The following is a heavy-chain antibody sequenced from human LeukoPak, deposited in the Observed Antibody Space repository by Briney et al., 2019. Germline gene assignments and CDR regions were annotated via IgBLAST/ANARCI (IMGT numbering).Heavy chain of an antibody. D-gene: IGHD1-14*01. CDR2: ISAYNGNT. CDR1: GYTFSRYG. J-gene: IGHJ4*02. V-gene: IGHV1-18*01. Sequence: GASVKVSCKASGYTFSRYGINWVRQAPGRGLEWMGWISAYNGNTNYAQNLQGRVTMTTDTSTSTAYMDLRSLRSDDTAVYYCARVPELAHFDYWGQGTLVTVSS. CDR3: ARVPELAHFDY.